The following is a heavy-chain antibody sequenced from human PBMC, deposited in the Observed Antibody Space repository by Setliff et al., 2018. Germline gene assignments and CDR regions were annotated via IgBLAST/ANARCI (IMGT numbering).Heavy chain of an antibody. CDR3: AKDVSPLGTNGWHPDVLDI. Sequence: PGGSLRLSCAASGFTFSNYAMSWVRQAPGKGLEWVSMIGGSAQTTYYADSVKGRFTISRDNSKNTLYLQMNSLRAEDTAVYYCAKDVSPLGTNGWHPDVLDIWGQGTMVTVSS. CDR1: GFTFSNYA. CDR2: IGGSAQTT. V-gene: IGHV3-23*01. D-gene: IGHD6-19*01. J-gene: IGHJ3*02.